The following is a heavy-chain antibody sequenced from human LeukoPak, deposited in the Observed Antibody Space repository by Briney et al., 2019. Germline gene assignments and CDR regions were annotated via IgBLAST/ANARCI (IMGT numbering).Heavy chain of an antibody. CDR1: GFTFSSYS. Sequence: GGSLRLSCAASGFTFSSYSMNWVRQAPGKGLEWVSSISSSGSYIYYADSVKGRFTISRDNAKNSLYLQMNSLRAEDTAVYYCARDPSGWYYFDYWGQGTLVTVSS. D-gene: IGHD6-19*01. J-gene: IGHJ4*02. V-gene: IGHV3-21*01. CDR2: ISSSGSYI. CDR3: ARDPSGWYYFDY.